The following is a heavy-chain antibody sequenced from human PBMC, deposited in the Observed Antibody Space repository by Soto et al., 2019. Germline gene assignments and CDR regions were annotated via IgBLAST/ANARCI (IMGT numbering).Heavy chain of an antibody. CDR1: GGSISSGGYS. D-gene: IGHD3-10*01. J-gene: IGHJ2*01. CDR2: IYPRGST. Sequence: QLQLQESGSGLVKPSQTLSLTCAVSGGSISSGGYSWGWIRQPPGKGLEWIGYIYPRGSTYYNPSLKSRGTVSVDRSTNQFSLKLSSVTAADTAVEYCARGVVFDGESYWYFDLWGRGTLVTVSS. CDR3: ARGVVFDGESYWYFDL. V-gene: IGHV4-30-2*01.